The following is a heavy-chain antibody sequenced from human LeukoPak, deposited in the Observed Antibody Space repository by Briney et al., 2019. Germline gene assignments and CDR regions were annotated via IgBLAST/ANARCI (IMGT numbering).Heavy chain of an antibody. V-gene: IGHV4-59*01. Sequence: SETLSLTCTVSGGSISGYYWRWVRQPAGKGLEWVGYIYYSGNTNYNPSRNSRVTISVDTSKNQFSLKLSSVTAADTAVYYCARDYVDSSRYYVVGDSWGQGTLATVSS. J-gene: IGHJ4*02. CDR2: IYYSGNT. CDR1: GGSISGYY. D-gene: IGHD3-22*01. CDR3: ARDYVDSSRYYVVGDS.